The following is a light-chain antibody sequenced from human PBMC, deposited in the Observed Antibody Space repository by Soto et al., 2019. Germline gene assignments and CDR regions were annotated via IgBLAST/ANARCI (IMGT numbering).Light chain of an antibody. CDR2: GIS. V-gene: IGKV3-20*01. Sequence: EIVLTQSRCTLSFSPLERSTLSCRASHTISSSYLAWYQQKPGQAPRLLMYGISRRATGIPDRFSGSGSGTDFTLTITRLEPEDFAVYYCQQYVTSSPRTFGQGTKVDIK. J-gene: IGKJ1*01. CDR1: HTISSSY. CDR3: QQYVTSSPRT.